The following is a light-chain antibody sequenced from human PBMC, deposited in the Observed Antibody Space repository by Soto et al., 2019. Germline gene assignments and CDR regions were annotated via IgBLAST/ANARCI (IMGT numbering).Light chain of an antibody. Sequence: VVTQAPLSMPVTPGEHDSISCRPSQILLYNNTYNYLDWYVQKPGQSPQLLIYFGSNRAPGVPDRFSGSGSGTDFTLKINRVEAEDVGTYYCMQALQSLTFGQGTRLEI. CDR2: FGS. V-gene: IGKV2-28*01. CDR3: MQALQSLT. CDR1: QILLYNNTYNY. J-gene: IGKJ5*01.